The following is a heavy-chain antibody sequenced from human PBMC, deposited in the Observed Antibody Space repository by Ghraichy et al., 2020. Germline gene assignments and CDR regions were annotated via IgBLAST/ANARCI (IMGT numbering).Heavy chain of an antibody. CDR2: IYSGGST. CDR1: GFTVSSNY. J-gene: IGHJ2*01. CDR3: ARDGSGSYYWYFDL. V-gene: IGHV3-66*01. Sequence: GGSLRLSCAASGFTVSSNYMSWVRQAPGKGLEWVSVIYSGGSTYYADSVKGRFTISRDNSKNTLYLQMNSLRAEDTAVYYCARDGSGSYYWYFDLWGRGTLVTVSS. D-gene: IGHD3-10*01.